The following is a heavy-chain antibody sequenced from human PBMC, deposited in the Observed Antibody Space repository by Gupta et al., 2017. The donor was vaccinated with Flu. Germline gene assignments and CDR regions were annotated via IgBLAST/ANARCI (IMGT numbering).Heavy chain of an antibody. CDR3: AKGKAVAPYYFDY. CDR1: GFTFNSYA. CDR2: ISGGGGST. J-gene: IGHJ4*02. Sequence: EVQLLESGGGLVQPGESLRLSCSASGFTFNSYAMRWVRQAPGKGVEWVSTISGGGGSTYYADSVKGRFTISRDNSKNTLYLQMNSLRAEDTAVYYCAKGKAVAPYYFDYWGQGTLVTVSS. V-gene: IGHV3-23*01. D-gene: IGHD6-19*01.